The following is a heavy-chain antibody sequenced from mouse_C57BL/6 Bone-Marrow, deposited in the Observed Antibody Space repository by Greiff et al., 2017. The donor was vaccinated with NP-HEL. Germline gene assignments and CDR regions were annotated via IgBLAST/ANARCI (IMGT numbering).Heavy chain of an antibody. CDR1: GFNIKDYY. J-gene: IGHJ2*01. Sequence: VQLQQSGAELVRPGASVKLSCTASGFNIKDYYMHWVKQRPEQGLEWIGRIDPEDGDTEYAPKFQGKATMTADTSSNTAYLQLSSLTSEDTAVYYCSTPLYYYGSSGDYWGQGTTLTVSS. CDR2: IDPEDGDT. CDR3: STPLYYYGSSGDY. V-gene: IGHV14-1*01. D-gene: IGHD1-1*01.